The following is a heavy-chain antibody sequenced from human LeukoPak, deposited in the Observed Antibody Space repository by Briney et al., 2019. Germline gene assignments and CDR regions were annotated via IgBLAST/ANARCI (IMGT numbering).Heavy chain of an antibody. CDR3: ASSGSYRFDY. J-gene: IGHJ4*02. V-gene: IGHV3-48*02. CDR2: ITASGTAM. Sequence: PGGSLRLSCAASGFTFSSYSMNWVRRAPGKGLEWVSHITASGTAMFYADSVKGRFTISRDNAKNSLYLQMNSLRDEDTAVYYCASSGSYRFDYWGQGTLVTVSP. D-gene: IGHD1-26*01. CDR1: GFTFSSYS.